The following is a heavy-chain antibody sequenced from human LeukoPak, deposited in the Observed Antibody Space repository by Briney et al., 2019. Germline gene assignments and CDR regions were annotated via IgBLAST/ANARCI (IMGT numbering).Heavy chain of an antibody. CDR3: AKGVAGILIFDY. D-gene: IGHD6-19*01. CDR1: GYTFSSNG. J-gene: IGHJ4*02. V-gene: IGHV1-2*02. Sequence: GASVKVSCKASGYTFSSNGISWVRQAPGQGLEWMGWINPNSGVTNYAQKFQGRVTMTRDTSISTAHMELSRLRSDDTAVYYCAKGVAGILIFDYWGQGTLVTVSS. CDR2: INPNSGVT.